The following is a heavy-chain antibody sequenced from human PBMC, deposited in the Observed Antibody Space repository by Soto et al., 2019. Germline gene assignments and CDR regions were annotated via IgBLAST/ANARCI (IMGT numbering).Heavy chain of an antibody. J-gene: IGHJ4*02. D-gene: IGHD3-3*01. CDR3: ARDSAIFGVVITGPFDY. Sequence: LRLSCAASGFTFSSYGMHWVRQAPGKGLEWVAVIWYDGSNKYYADSVKGRFTISRDNSKNTLYLQMNSLRAEDTAVYYCARDSAIFGVVITGPFDYWGQGTLVTVSS. CDR2: IWYDGSNK. V-gene: IGHV3-33*01. CDR1: GFTFSSYG.